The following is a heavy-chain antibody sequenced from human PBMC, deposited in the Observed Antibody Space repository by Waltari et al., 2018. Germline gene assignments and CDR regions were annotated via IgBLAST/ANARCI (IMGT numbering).Heavy chain of an antibody. Sequence: QVQLVQSGAEVKKPGASVKVSCKASGYTFTGYYLHWVRQAPGQGLEWMGRINPNSGGTNYAQKFQGRVTMTRDTSISTAYMELSRLRSDDTAVYYCARAPPGEQWLRTDWGQGTLVTVSS. CDR1: GYTFTGYY. D-gene: IGHD6-19*01. CDR3: ARAPPGEQWLRTD. J-gene: IGHJ4*02. V-gene: IGHV1-2*06. CDR2: INPNSGGT.